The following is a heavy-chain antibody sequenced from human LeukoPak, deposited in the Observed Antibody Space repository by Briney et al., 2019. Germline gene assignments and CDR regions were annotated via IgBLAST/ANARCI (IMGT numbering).Heavy chain of an antibody. V-gene: IGHV3-30*04. CDR3: ARDHGGWYFDY. CDR1: GFTFSSYA. CDR2: ISYDGSNK. D-gene: IGHD6-19*01. J-gene: IGHJ4*02. Sequence: GGSLRLSCAASGFTFSSYAMHWVRQAPGKGLEWVAVISYDGSNKYYADSVKGRFTISRDNSRNTLYLQMNSLRAEDTAVYYCARDHGGWYFDYWGQGTLVTVSS.